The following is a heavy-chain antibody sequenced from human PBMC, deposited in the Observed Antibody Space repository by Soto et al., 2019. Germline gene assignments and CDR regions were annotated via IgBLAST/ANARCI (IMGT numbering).Heavy chain of an antibody. J-gene: IGHJ4*02. CDR1: SGSFSGYY. Sequence: QVQLQQWGAGLLKPSETLSLRCVVNSGSFSGYYWTWLRQTPGKGLEWIVEISHSGSTNYNPSLMSRVTMSADTSKKQFSLRLSSVTAADTALYFCARGYESSRRYLPLLDYWGQGTLVTVSS. D-gene: IGHD3-22*01. V-gene: IGHV4-34*01. CDR3: ARGYESSRRYLPLLDY. CDR2: ISHSGST.